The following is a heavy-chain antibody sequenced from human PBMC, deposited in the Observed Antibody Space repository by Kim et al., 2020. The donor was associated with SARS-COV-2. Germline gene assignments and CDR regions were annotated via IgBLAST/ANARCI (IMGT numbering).Heavy chain of an antibody. CDR3: ARDGLGCSSTSCYRRAENFDY. J-gene: IGHJ4*02. V-gene: IGHV3-33*01. CDR2: IWYDGSNK. D-gene: IGHD2-2*01. Sequence: GGSLRLSCAASGFTFSSYGMHWVRQAPGKGLEWVAVIWYDGSNKYYADSVKGRFTISRDNSKNTLYLQMNSLRAEDTAVYYCARDGLGCSSTSCYRRAENFDYWGQGTLVTVSS. CDR1: GFTFSSYG.